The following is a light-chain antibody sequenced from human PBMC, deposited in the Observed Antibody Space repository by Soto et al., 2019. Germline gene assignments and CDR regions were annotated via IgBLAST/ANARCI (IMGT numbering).Light chain of an antibody. CDR1: KLGNKY. CDR3: ATFDSHAVL. CDR2: QDA. J-gene: IGLJ2*01. Sequence: SYELTQPPSVSVSPGQTASVTCSGNKLGNKYVSWYQQQPGQSPVVVIHQDAKRPSGIPERFSGSNSGNTATLTISGTQALDEADYYCATFDSHAVLFGGGTKLTVL. V-gene: IGLV3-1*01.